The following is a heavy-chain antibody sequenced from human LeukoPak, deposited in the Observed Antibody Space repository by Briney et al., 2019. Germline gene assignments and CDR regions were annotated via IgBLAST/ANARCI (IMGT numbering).Heavy chain of an antibody. CDR2: MNQAGSEE. Sequence: SGGSLRLSCTASGFTFSSYWMNWVRQAPGKGLEWVANMNQAGSEEYYVDSVKGRFAISRDNAQNSLYLQMNSLRAEDTALYYCARDFAYSRLDSWGQGTLVTVSS. CDR3: ARDFAYSRLDS. J-gene: IGHJ4*02. CDR1: GFTFSSYW. V-gene: IGHV3-7*03. D-gene: IGHD6-13*01.